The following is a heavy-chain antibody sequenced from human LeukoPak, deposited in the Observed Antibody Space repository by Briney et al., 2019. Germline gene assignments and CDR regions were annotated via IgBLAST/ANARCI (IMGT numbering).Heavy chain of an antibody. CDR2: IYYSGST. Sequence: SETLSLTCTVSGGSISSYYWSWIRQPPGKGLEWIGYIYYSGSTYYNPSLKSRVTISVDTSKNQFSLKLSSVTAADTAVYYCAREWGDHWGQGTLVTVSS. D-gene: IGHD3-16*01. CDR3: AREWGDH. J-gene: IGHJ4*02. CDR1: GGSISSYY. V-gene: IGHV4-59*12.